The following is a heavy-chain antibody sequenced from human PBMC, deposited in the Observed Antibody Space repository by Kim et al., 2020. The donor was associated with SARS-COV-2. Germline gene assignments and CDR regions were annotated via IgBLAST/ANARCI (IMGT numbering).Heavy chain of an antibody. CDR2: ISGSGGST. D-gene: IGHD3-3*01. J-gene: IGHJ4*02. Sequence: GGSLRLSCAASGFSFSNYAMSWVRQAPGKGPEWVSVISGSGGSTYYADSVKGRFTISRDNSKNTLYLQMNSLRAEDTAVYYCAKDSRYDFWRGYYFDYWGQGPLVTVSS. CDR3: AKDSRYDFWRGYYFDY. CDR1: GFSFSNYA. V-gene: IGHV3-23*01.